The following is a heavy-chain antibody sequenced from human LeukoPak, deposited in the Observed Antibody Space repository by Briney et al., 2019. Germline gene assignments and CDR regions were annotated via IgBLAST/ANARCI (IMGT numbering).Heavy chain of an antibody. CDR3: ARDLLMTTVDY. D-gene: IGHD4-17*01. V-gene: IGHV3-72*01. CDR1: GFTFSDHY. J-gene: IGHJ4*02. CDR2: SRDKPNSYTT. Sequence: GGSLRLSCAASGFTFSDHYVDWVRQAPGKGLEWVGRSRDKPNSYTTLYAASVKGRFTISRDDSKNSVYLQMSSLKMEDTAVYYCARDLLMTTVDYWGQGTLVTVSS.